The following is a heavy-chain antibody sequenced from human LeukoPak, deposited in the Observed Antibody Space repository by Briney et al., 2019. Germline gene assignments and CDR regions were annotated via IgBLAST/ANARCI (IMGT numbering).Heavy chain of an antibody. V-gene: IGHV3-48*04. CDR3: ARGRGTEDYTQHSFDI. CDR1: GFTFSGFS. CDR2: IKSTSSII. D-gene: IGHD4-11*01. J-gene: IGHJ3*02. Sequence: GGSLRLSCVASGFTFSGFSMNWVRQAPGTGLEWVSYIKSTSSIIYYADSVKGRFTISRDNAKNSLYLQMNSLRVEDTAVYYCARGRGTEDYTQHSFDIWGQGTVVTVSS.